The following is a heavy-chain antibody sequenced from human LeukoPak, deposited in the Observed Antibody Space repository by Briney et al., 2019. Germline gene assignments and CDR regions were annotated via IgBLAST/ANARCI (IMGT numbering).Heavy chain of an antibody. Sequence: SVKVSCKASGGTFSSYAISWVRQAPGQGLEWMGGIIPIFGTANYAQKFQGRATITADGSTSTAYMELSSLRSEDTAVYYCAREIVDYYDSSRHNWFDPWGQGTLVTVSS. CDR1: GGTFSSYA. CDR2: IIPIFGTA. D-gene: IGHD3-22*01. J-gene: IGHJ5*02. V-gene: IGHV1-69*13. CDR3: AREIVDYYDSSRHNWFDP.